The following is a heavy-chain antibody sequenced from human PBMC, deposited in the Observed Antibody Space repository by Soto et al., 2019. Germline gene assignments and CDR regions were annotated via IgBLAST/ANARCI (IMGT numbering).Heavy chain of an antibody. J-gene: IGHJ5*02. V-gene: IGHV5-10-1*01. Sequence: GASLKTCCKASGYSFTNYWISWVRQMPGKGLEWMGRIDPSDSYTNYSPSFQGHVTISVDKSISTAYLQWTSLKASDTAMYYCGRFGAYDYWFDPWGQGTLVTVSS. CDR2: IDPSDSYT. D-gene: IGHD5-12*01. CDR1: GYSFTNYW. CDR3: GRFGAYDYWFDP.